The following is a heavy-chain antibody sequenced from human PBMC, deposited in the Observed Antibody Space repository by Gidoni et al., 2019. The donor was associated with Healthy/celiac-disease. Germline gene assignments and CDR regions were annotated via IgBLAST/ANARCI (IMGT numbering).Heavy chain of an antibody. CDR1: GFTFSSYA. CDR3: ANHWNDEFFDY. J-gene: IGHJ4*02. Sequence: EVQLLESGGGLVQTGGSLRLSCAASGFTFSSYAMGWVRQAPGKGLAWVAAISGSGGSTYYADSVKGRFTISRDNTKNTLYLQMNSLRAEDTAVYYCANHWNDEFFDYWGQGTLVTVSS. D-gene: IGHD1-1*01. V-gene: IGHV3-23*01. CDR2: ISGSGGST.